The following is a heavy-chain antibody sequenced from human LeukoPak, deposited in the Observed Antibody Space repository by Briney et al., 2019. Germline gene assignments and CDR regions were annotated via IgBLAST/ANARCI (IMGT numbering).Heavy chain of an antibody. CDR1: GFTFDDYA. D-gene: IGHD3-10*01. CDR2: ISWNSGSI. J-gene: IGHJ1*01. CDR3: AKAYYYGSGSYSDPEYFQH. Sequence: GRSLRLSCAASGFTFDDYAMHWVRQAPGKGLEWVSGISWNSGSIGYADSVKGRFTISRDNAKNSLYLQMNSLRAEDTALYYCAKAYYYGSGSYSDPEYFQHWGQGTLVTVSS. V-gene: IGHV3-9*01.